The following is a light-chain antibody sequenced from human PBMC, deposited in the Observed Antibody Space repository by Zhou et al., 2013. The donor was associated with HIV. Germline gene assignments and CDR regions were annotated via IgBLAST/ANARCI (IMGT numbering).Light chain of an antibody. Sequence: EIVLTQSPGTLSLSPGERATLSCRASQSVSSSYLAWYQQKPGQAPRLLIYGASSRATGIPDRFSGSGSGTDFTLTISRLEPEDVATYYCQQCDNVPITFGQGHDWRLN. CDR2: GAS. CDR3: QQCDNVPIT. CDR1: QSVSSSY. V-gene: IGKV3-20*01. J-gene: IGKJ5*01.